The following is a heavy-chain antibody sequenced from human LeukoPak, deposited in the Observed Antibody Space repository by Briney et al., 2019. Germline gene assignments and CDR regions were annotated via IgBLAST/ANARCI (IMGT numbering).Heavy chain of an antibody. D-gene: IGHD6-19*01. Sequence: PGGSLRLSCAASGFTFIDYDMHWLRQVIGKGLEWVSAIGIRGDTHHSGSVKGRFNISRENAESSLYLQMNSLRAEDTAVYYCARGGIQVSGIDEFDYWGQGTLVTVSS. J-gene: IGHJ4*02. CDR3: ARGGIQVSGIDEFDY. CDR1: GFTFIDYD. CDR2: IGIRGDT. V-gene: IGHV3-13*01.